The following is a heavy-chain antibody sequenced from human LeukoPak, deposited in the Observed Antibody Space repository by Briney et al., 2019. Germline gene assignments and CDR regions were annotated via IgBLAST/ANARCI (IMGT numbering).Heavy chain of an antibody. CDR2: ISSSSSYI. CDR1: GFTFSSYS. Sequence: PGGSLRLSCAASGFTFSSYSMNWVRQAPGKGLEWVSSISSSSSYIYYADSVKGRFTISRDNAKNSLYLQMNSLRAEDTAVYYCARDTHSGWYGSTNNFDYWGQGTLVTVSS. V-gene: IGHV3-21*01. CDR3: ARDTHSGWYGSTNNFDY. D-gene: IGHD6-19*01. J-gene: IGHJ4*02.